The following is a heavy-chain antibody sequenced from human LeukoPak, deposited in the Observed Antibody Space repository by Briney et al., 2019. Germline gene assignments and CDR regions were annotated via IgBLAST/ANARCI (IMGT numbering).Heavy chain of an antibody. CDR2: INHSGST. J-gene: IGHJ4*02. Sequence: SETLSLTCAVYGGSFSGYYWSWIRQPPGKGLEWIGEINHSGSTNYNPSLKSRVTISVDTSKNQFSLKLSSVTAADTAVYYCARRITIFGVVSIARRFDYWGQGTLVTVSS. V-gene: IGHV4-34*01. D-gene: IGHD3-3*01. CDR1: GGSFSGYY. CDR3: ARRITIFGVVSIARRFDY.